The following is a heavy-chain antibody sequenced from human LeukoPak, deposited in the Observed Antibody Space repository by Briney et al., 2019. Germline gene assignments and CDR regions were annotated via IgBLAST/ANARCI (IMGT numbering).Heavy chain of an antibody. Sequence: GPSLRLSCGASGFTFNNPGIHWVRQAPGKGLEWVVVISQDGSNKYYADSVKGRFTISRDNSKNTLYLQMDRLRPEDAAVYYCASLTTINTFDPWGQGTLVTVSS. V-gene: IGHV3-30*03. CDR2: ISQDGSNK. CDR3: ASLTTINTFDP. D-gene: IGHD5-24*01. J-gene: IGHJ5*02. CDR1: GFTFNNPG.